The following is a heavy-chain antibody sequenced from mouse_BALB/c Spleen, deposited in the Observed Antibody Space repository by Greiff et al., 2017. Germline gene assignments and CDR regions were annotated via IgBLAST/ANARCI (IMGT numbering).Heavy chain of an antibody. D-gene: IGHD2-4*01. V-gene: IGHV3-2*02. CDR1: GYSITSDYA. CDR3: ARSTMITGYFDY. Sequence: DVKLVESGPGLVKPSQSLSLTCTVTGYSITSDYAWNWIRQFPGNKLEWMGYISYSGSTSYNPSLKSRISITRDTSKNQFFLQLNSVTTEDTATYYCARSTMITGYFDYWGQGTTLTVSS. J-gene: IGHJ2*01. CDR2: ISYSGST.